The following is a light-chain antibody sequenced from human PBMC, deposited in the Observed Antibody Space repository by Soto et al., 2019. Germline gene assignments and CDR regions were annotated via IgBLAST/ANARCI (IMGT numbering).Light chain of an antibody. CDR2: DAS. Sequence: EIVMTQSPDTLSVSPGGRATLSCRTSQSITTKLAGYQQKPGQSPRLLISDASTRATGIPARFSGSGSDTEFTLTISSLHSEDFAVYVCQQYNSWPRTFGQGTNVEI. V-gene: IGKV3-15*01. J-gene: IGKJ1*01. CDR3: QQYNSWPRT. CDR1: QSITTK.